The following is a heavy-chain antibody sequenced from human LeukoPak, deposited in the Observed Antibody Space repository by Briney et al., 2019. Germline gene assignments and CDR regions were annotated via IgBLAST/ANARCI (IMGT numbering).Heavy chain of an antibody. J-gene: IGHJ3*02. CDR2: IIAIFGAA. V-gene: IGHV1-69*05. Sequence: SVKVSCKASGGTFSSYAISWVRQAPGQGLEWMGGIIAIFGAANYAQKFQGRVTITTDESTSTAYMELSSLRSEDTAVYYCAVDCSSTSCYIGAGHDAFDIWGQGTMVTVSS. CDR1: GGTFSSYA. D-gene: IGHD2-2*02. CDR3: AVDCSSTSCYIGAGHDAFDI.